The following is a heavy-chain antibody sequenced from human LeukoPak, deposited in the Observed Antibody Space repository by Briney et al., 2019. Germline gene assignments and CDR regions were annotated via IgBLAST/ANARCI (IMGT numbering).Heavy chain of an antibody. J-gene: IGHJ4*02. CDR2: ISSSGSTI. V-gene: IGHV3-48*03. Sequence: GGSLRLSCAASGFTFSSYEMNWVRQAPGKGLEWVSYISSSGSTIYYADSVKGRFTISRDNAKNSLYLQMNSLRAEDTAVYYCAREPHYYGSGPFDYWGQGTLVTVSS. CDR3: AREPHYYGSGPFDY. D-gene: IGHD3-10*01. CDR1: GFTFSSYE.